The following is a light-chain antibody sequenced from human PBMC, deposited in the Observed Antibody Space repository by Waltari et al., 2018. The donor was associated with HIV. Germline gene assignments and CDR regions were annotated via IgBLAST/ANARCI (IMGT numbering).Light chain of an antibody. Sequence: VMTQSPATLSVSPGERVALSCRASQSVGRALAWYQQKPGQVPRLLIYGASTRATGVPARFSGSGSETEFTLTISSLQSEDFAVYYCQQYNKWPLTFGGGTKVEIK. J-gene: IGKJ4*01. CDR2: GAS. CDR1: QSVGRA. V-gene: IGKV3-15*01. CDR3: QQYNKWPLT.